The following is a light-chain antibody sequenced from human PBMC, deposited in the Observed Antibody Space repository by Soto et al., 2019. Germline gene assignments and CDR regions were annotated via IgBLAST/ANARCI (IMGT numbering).Light chain of an antibody. V-gene: IGLV2-14*03. Sequence: QSVLTQPASVSGSPGQSIAISCTGTSSDVGVYNHVSWYQQHPGKAPKLMIYDINNRPSGVSDRFSGSKSGNTASLTISGLQAEDEADYYCSSYTSSYTDVFGTGTKLTVL. CDR1: SSDVGVYNH. J-gene: IGLJ1*01. CDR2: DIN. CDR3: SSYTSSYTDV.